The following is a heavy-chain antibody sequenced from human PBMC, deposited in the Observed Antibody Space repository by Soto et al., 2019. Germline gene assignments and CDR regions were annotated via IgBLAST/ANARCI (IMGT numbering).Heavy chain of an antibody. CDR3: ARDRLRFLEGDYGSGSYSH. Sequence: QVQLVQSGAEVKKPGASVKVSCKASGYTFTSYGISWVRQAPGQGLEWMGWISAYNGNTNYAQKLQGRVTMTTDTSTSTAYMELRSLRSDDTAVYYCARDRLRFLEGDYGSGSYSHWGQGTLVTVSS. J-gene: IGHJ4*02. CDR1: GYTFTSYG. V-gene: IGHV1-18*01. D-gene: IGHD3-10*01. CDR2: ISAYNGNT.